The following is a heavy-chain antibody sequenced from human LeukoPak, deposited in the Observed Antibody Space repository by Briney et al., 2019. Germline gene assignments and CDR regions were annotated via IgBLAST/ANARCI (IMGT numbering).Heavy chain of an antibody. J-gene: IGHJ6*02. Sequence: GASVKVSCKASGYTFTSYYMHWVRQAPGQGLEWMGIINPSGGSTSYARKFQGRVTMTRDTSTSTVYMELSSLRSEDTAVYYCARDSRGPIDTVYYYYYGMDVWGQGTTVTVSS. CDR3: ARDSRGPIDTVYYYYYGMDV. CDR1: GYTFTSYY. CDR2: INPSGGST. V-gene: IGHV1-46*01. D-gene: IGHD4-17*01.